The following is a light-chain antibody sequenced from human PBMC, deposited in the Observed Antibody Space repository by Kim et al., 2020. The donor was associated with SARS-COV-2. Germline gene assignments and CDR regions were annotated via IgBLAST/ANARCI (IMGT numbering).Light chain of an antibody. V-gene: IGKV1-27*01. Sequence: DIQMTQSPSSLSAFVGDRVTITCRASQAIRNYLAWYQHKPGKAPKLLLYSASTLQSGVPSRFSGSGSGTEFTLTISSLQPDDVATYYCQRYNSALGVTFGPGTKVDIK. CDR3: QRYNSALGVT. J-gene: IGKJ3*01. CDR2: SAS. CDR1: QAIRNY.